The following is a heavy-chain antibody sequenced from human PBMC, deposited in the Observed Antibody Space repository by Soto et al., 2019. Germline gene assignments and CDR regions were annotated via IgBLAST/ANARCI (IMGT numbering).Heavy chain of an antibody. J-gene: IGHJ4*02. CDR2: ISSDGSNK. D-gene: IGHD1-26*01. CDR1: GFTFSSHA. V-gene: IGHV3-30-3*01. CDR3: ARDDEGGSDCDLGY. Sequence: QVQLVESGGGVVQPGRSLRLSCAVSGFTFSSHAMHWVRQAPGKVLEWVTLISSDGSNKYYADSVKGRFTTSRANSKTTMYLQMNSLRVEDTAVYYCARDDEGGSDCDLGYWGQGALVTVSS.